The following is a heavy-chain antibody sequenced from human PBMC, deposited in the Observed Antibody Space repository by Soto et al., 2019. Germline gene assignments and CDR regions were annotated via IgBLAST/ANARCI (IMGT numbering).Heavy chain of an antibody. CDR2: IYSGGST. J-gene: IGHJ3*02. D-gene: IGHD4-17*01. Sequence: EVQLVESGGGLVQPGGSLRLSCAASGFTVSSNYMSWVRQAPGKGLEWVSVIYSGGSTYYADSVKGRFTISRHNSKNTLYLQMNSLRAEDTAVYYCARTHDYGDYDAPYSFDIWGQGTMVTVSS. V-gene: IGHV3-53*04. CDR3: ARTHDYGDYDAPYSFDI. CDR1: GFTVSSNY.